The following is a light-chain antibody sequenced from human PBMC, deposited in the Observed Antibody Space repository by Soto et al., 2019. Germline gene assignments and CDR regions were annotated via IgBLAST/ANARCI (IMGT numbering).Light chain of an antibody. V-gene: IGLV1-40*01. CDR1: NSNLGAGYD. Sequence: QSVLTQPPSVSGAPGQRVTISCTGNNSNLGAGYDVHWYQQLPGAAPKLVVFGNRNRPSGVPERFSGSKSGNTASLTVSGLQAEDEADYYCSSYAGSSNVFGTGTKLTVL. CDR2: GNR. J-gene: IGLJ1*01. CDR3: SSYAGSSNV.